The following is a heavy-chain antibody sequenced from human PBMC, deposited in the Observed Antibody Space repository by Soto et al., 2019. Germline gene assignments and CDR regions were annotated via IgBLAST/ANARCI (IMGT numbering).Heavy chain of an antibody. CDR3: AHLPAASGYYYYDGMDV. D-gene: IGHD2-2*01. Sequence: PETLSLTCTVSGGSISSSSYYWGWIRQPPGKGLEWIGTIYYSGSTYYSGSTYYNPSLKSRVTISVDTSKNQFSLKLSSVTAADTAVYYCAHLPAASGYYYYDGMDVWGQGTTVTVS. J-gene: IGHJ6*02. V-gene: IGHV4-39*01. CDR2: IYYSGSTYYSGST. CDR1: GGSISSSSYY.